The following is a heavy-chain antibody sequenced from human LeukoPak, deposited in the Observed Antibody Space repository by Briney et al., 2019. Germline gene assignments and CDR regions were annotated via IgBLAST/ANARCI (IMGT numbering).Heavy chain of an antibody. CDR3: ARDAIPCPTCGSYYEGYYFDY. V-gene: IGHV1-2*02. CDR2: INPNSGGT. D-gene: IGHD1-26*01. Sequence: ASVKVSCKASGYSFTGYYMHWVRQAPGQGLEWMGWINPNSGGTNYAQKFQGRVTMTRDTSISTAYMELSRLRSDDTAVYYCARDAIPCPTCGSYYEGYYFDYWGQGTLVTASS. J-gene: IGHJ4*02. CDR1: GYSFTGYY.